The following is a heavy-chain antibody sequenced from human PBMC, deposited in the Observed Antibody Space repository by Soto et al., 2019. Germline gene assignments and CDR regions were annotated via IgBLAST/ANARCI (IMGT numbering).Heavy chain of an antibody. Sequence: QVQLVQSGAEVKKSGAPVKVSCKSSGYTFTSYGISWVRQAPGQGLEWMGWINVYNGNTKYAQKLLGRVTMTTDTSRSTAYMELRSLRSDDTAVYYCARHYGGKNGRDDAFDIWGQGTMVTVSS. D-gene: IGHD4-17*01. CDR1: GYTFTSYG. CDR2: INVYNGNT. V-gene: IGHV1-18*01. CDR3: ARHYGGKNGRDDAFDI. J-gene: IGHJ3*02.